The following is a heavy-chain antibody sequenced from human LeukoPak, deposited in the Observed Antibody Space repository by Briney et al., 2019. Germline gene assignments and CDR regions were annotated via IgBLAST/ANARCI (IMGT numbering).Heavy chain of an antibody. CDR3: AKGYGAYFPFDY. D-gene: IGHD4-17*01. CDR1: GFTVSSNY. CDR2: IYSGGST. Sequence: GGSLRLSCAASGFTVSSNYMSWVRQAPGKGLEWVSVIYSGGSTYYADSVKGRFTVSRDNSKNTLYLQMNSLRAEDTAVYYCAKGYGAYFPFDYWGQGTLVTVSS. J-gene: IGHJ4*02. V-gene: IGHV3-53*01.